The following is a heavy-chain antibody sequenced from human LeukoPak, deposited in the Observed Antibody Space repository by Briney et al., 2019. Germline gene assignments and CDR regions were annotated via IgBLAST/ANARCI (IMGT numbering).Heavy chain of an antibody. CDR1: GYTFTGYY. J-gene: IGHJ5*02. D-gene: IGHD3-10*01. Sequence: GASVKVSCKASGYTFTGYYMHWVRQAPGQGLEWMGWINPNSGGTNYAQKFQGRVTMTRDTSISTAYMELSRLRSDDTAVYYCAREGWFGYNWFDPWGQGTLVTVSS. V-gene: IGHV1-2*02. CDR3: AREGWFGYNWFDP. CDR2: INPNSGGT.